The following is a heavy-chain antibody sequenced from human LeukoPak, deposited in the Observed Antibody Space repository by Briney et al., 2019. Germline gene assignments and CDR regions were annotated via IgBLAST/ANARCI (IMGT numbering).Heavy chain of an antibody. CDR2: MYYSGST. J-gene: IGHJ3*02. V-gene: IGHV4-59*08. D-gene: IGHD2-2*01. CDR1: GGSISNYY. CDR3: ARSPCTSASCPRRNVFDI. Sequence: SETLSLTCTVSGGSISNYYWSWIRQSPGKGLEWIGYMYYSGSTNYNPSLESRVTISGDTSKNQFSLNLSSATAADTAVYYCARSPCTSASCPRRNVFDIWGQGTMVTVSS.